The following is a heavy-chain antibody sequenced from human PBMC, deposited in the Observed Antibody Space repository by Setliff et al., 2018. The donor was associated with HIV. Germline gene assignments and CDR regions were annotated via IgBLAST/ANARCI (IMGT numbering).Heavy chain of an antibody. V-gene: IGHV4-31*03. Sequence: PSETLSLTCTVSGDSINTDGLYWTWIRQHPATGLEWIGYIHYNGITYYNPSLESRVSISVDLSKNQFSLKLNSVTVADTAVYYCARNSQKGIQPLLLASWGPGTLVTVSS. J-gene: IGHJ4*02. CDR1: GDSINTDGLY. D-gene: IGHD1-1*01. CDR3: ARNSQKGIQPLLLAS. CDR2: IHYNGIT.